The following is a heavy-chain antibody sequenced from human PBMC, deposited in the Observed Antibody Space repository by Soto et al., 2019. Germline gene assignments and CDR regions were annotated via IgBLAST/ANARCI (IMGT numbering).Heavy chain of an antibody. V-gene: IGHV4-34*01. CDR1: GGPFSGYY. Sequence: PSETLSLTCSVYGGPFSGYYWSWIRQPPGKGLEWIGEINHSGSTYYNPSLKSRGTISVDTSKNQFSLKLSSVTAADTAVYYCARHFTPVAGTHYYGMDVWGQGTTVTVSS. D-gene: IGHD6-19*01. CDR3: ARHFTPVAGTHYYGMDV. CDR2: INHSGST. J-gene: IGHJ6*02.